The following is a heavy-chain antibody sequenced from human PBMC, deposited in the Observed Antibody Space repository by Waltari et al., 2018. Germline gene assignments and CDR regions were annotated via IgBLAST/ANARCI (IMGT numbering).Heavy chain of an antibody. J-gene: IGHJ4*02. Sequence: QVQLQDSGPGLVKPSETLSLTCAVSGYSISSGYYWGWIRQPPGKGLEWIGSIYHSGSTYYNPSLKSRVTISVDTSKNQFSLKLSSVTAADTAVYYCARVSAAAGTGFDYWGQGTLVTVSS. D-gene: IGHD6-13*01. CDR3: ARVSAAAGTGFDY. V-gene: IGHV4-38-2*01. CDR1: GYSISSGYY. CDR2: IYHSGST.